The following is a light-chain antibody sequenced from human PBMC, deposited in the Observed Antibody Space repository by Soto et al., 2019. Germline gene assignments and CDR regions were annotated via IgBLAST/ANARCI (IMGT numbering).Light chain of an antibody. CDR1: SSDVGGYNY. CDR2: EVT. V-gene: IGLV2-14*01. J-gene: IGLJ1*01. Sequence: QSALTQPASVSGSPGQSITISCTGTSSDVGGYNYVSWYQHHPGKAPKLIIYEVTNRPSGVSNRFSGSKSGNTASLTISGLQAEDGSDYYCISYTSGTSPYVFGTGTKVTVL. CDR3: ISYTSGTSPYV.